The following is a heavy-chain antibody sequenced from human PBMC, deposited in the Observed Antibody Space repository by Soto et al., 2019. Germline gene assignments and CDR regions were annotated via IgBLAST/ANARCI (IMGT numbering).Heavy chain of an antibody. J-gene: IGHJ6*02. Sequence: PGGSLRLSCAASGFTFSNAWMNWVRQAPGKGLEWVGRIKSKTDGGTTDYAAPVKGRFTISRDDSKNTLYLQMNSLRTEDTAVYYCRKQLDYYYYYGMDVWGQGTTVTVSS. V-gene: IGHV3-15*07. D-gene: IGHD6-13*01. CDR2: IKSKTDGGTT. CDR1: GFTFSNAW. CDR3: RKQLDYYYYYGMDV.